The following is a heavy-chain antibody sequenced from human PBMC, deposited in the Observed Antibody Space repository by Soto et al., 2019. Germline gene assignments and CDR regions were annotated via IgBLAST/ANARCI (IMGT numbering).Heavy chain of an antibody. V-gene: IGHV1-2*02. J-gene: IGHJ4*02. CDR2: IDPNSGGT. CDR1: GYTFSNYH. D-gene: IGHD1-26*01. Sequence: SVKGSCKSSGYTFSNYHIHWVRQSPGQGLEWLGWIDPNSGGTKYEQKFQGRVTVTREKSITTAFMELDSLTSDDTAVYYCARSSGSYYDFDFWGQGTMVPVSS. CDR3: ARSSGSYYDFDF.